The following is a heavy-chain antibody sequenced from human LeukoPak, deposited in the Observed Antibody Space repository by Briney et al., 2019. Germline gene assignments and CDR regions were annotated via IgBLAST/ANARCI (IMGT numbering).Heavy chain of an antibody. CDR1: VGSISCSSYY. Sequence: SETLSLTCTVSVGSISCSSYYWGWIRQPPGKGLEWIGNMYYSGSTYYNPSLRSRVTISIDTSKNQFSLKLSSVTAADTDVYYCVRQGVSPEWFDPWGQGTLVTVSS. J-gene: IGHJ5*02. CDR3: VRQGVSPEWFDP. V-gene: IGHV4-39*01. D-gene: IGHD1-14*01. CDR2: MYYSGST.